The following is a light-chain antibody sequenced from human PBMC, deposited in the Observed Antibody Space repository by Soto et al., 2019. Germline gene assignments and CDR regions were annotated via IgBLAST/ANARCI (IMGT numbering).Light chain of an antibody. Sequence: QSVLTQPASVSGSAGRSITISCTGTSSDVGGYNYVSWYQQHPGKAPKLMIYDVSNRPSGVSNRFSGSKSGNTASLTISGLQAEDEADYYCSSYTSSSTLLYVFGTGTKLTV. CDR2: DVS. V-gene: IGLV2-14*01. J-gene: IGLJ1*01. CDR3: SSYTSSSTLLYV. CDR1: SSDVGGYNY.